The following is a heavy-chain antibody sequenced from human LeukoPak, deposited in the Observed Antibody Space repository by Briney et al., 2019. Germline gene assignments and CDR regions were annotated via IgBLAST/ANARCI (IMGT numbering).Heavy chain of an antibody. D-gene: IGHD2-15*01. V-gene: IGHV3-21*04. CDR2: ISGSTTYT. J-gene: IGHJ3*02. CDR3: ARDREVVAFDI. CDR1: GFTFSSYT. Sequence: GGSLRLPCAASGFTFSSYTMTWVRQAPGKGLEWVSYISGSTTYTNYADSVRGRFTISRDNSKNSLYLQMNSLRTEDTAVYYCARDREVVAFDIWGQGTMVTVSS.